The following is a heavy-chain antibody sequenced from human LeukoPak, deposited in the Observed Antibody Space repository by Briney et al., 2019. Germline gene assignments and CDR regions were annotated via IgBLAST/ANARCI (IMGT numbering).Heavy chain of an antibody. CDR1: GDSITSSNYY. D-gene: IGHD2-15*01. CDR2: IYYSGNT. CDR3: ATRSIVVVVTAAPGFDP. V-gene: IGHV4-39*01. J-gene: IGHJ5*02. Sequence: SETLSLTCTVSGDSITSSNYYWGWIRQPPGKGLEWIASIYYSGNTYYNPSLKSRVTTSVDTSKNQFSLKLSSVTAADTAVYYCATRSIVVVVTAAPGFDPWGQGTLVTVSS.